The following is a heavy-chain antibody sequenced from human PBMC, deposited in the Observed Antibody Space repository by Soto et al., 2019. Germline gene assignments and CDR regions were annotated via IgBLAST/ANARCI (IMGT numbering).Heavy chain of an antibody. CDR2: IYYSGST. CDR3: ASSLQRDFFDY. Sequence: PSETRALTCPVSGGSISRGGYYWSWIRQHPRKGLEWIGYIYYSGSTYYNPSLKSRVPISVDTSKNQFSLKLSSVTAADKAVYYCASSLQRDFFDYWGQGTLVTVSS. V-gene: IGHV4-31*03. CDR1: GGSISRGGYY. J-gene: IGHJ4*02. D-gene: IGHD3-3*01.